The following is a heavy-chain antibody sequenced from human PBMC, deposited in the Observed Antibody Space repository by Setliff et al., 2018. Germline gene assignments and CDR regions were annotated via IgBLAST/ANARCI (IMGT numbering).Heavy chain of an antibody. CDR1: GGTFSSYA. J-gene: IGHJ2*01. CDR3: ARNVSTGPTPFYWYFDL. CDR2: IIPILGIA. D-gene: IGHD1-1*01. Sequence: SVKVSCKASGGTFSSYAISWVRQAPGQGLEWMGGIIPILGIANYAQKFQGRVTITADESTSTAYMELSSLRSEDTAVYYCARNVSTGPTPFYWYFDLWGRGTLVTVSS. V-gene: IGHV1-69*10.